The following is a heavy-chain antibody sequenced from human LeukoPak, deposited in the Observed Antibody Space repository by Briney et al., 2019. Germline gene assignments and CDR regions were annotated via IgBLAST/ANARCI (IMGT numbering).Heavy chain of an antibody. D-gene: IGHD2-15*01. V-gene: IGHV4-34*01. J-gene: IGHJ4*02. CDR1: GGSFSGYY. Sequence: SETLSLTCAVYGGSFSGYYWSWIRQPPGKGLEWTGEINHSGSTNYHPSLKSRVTISVDTSKNQFSLKLSSVTAADTAVYYCARGYSPVVVVAATVYFDYWGQGTLVTVSS. CDR3: ARGYSPVVVVAATVYFDY. CDR2: INHSGST.